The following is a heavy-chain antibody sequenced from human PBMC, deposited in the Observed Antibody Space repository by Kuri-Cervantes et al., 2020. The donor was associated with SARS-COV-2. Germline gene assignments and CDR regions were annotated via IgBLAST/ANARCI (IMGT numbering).Heavy chain of an antibody. J-gene: IGHJ3*02. V-gene: IGHV4-38-2*02. CDR1: GYSISSGYY. CDR2: IYHNGST. CDR3: ARDNGANAFDI. Sequence: SETLSLTCTVSGYSISSGYYWGWIRQPPGKGLEWTGSIYHNGSTYYNPSLKSRVTISVDTSKNQFSLKLSSVTAADTAVYYCARDNGANAFDIWGQGTMVTVSS.